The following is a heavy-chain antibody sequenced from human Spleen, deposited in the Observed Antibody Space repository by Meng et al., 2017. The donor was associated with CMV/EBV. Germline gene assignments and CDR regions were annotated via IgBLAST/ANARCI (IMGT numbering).Heavy chain of an antibody. CDR3: AKGRSSTTYYNYYGMDV. D-gene: IGHD2-2*01. Sequence: GESLKISCAASGFTFSSYEMNWVRQAPGKGLEWVSYISSSGSTIYYADSVKGLSTISRDNAKNSLYLQMNSLRAEDTAVYYCAKGRSSTTYYNYYGMDVWGQGTTVTVSS. V-gene: IGHV3-48*03. CDR1: GFTFSSYE. J-gene: IGHJ6*02. CDR2: ISSSGSTI.